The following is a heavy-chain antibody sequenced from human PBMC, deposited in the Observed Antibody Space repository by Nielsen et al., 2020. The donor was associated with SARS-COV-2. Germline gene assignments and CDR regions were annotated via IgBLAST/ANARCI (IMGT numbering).Heavy chain of an antibody. D-gene: IGHD6-19*01. V-gene: IGHV1-2*02. Sequence: WVRQAPGQGLEWMGWFNPGSGGTKYAQKFQARATTTRDMSVNTAYMELSGLTSDDTAVYYCARGAQQWLADYWGQGTLVTVSS. CDR3: ARGAQQWLADY. CDR2: FNPGSGGT. J-gene: IGHJ4*02.